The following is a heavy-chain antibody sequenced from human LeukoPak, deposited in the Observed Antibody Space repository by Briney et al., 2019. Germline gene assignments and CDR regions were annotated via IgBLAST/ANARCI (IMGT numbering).Heavy chain of an antibody. D-gene: IGHD3-22*01. Sequence: VASVKASCKASGYSFTSYDINWVRQATGQGLEWMGWMNPNSGYTGYAQRFQGRITMTRNTSISTVYMELSSLRFEDTAIYYCARMTYDGSGPNPNWFDPWGQGTLVTVSS. CDR2: MNPNSGYT. J-gene: IGHJ5*02. V-gene: IGHV1-8*01. CDR3: ARMTYDGSGPNPNWFDP. CDR1: GYSFTSYD.